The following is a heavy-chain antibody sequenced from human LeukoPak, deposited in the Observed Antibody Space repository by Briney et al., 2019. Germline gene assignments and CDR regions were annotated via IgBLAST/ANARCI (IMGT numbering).Heavy chain of an antibody. CDR3: ARATTRLITIFGGNWFDP. CDR2: IYYSGST. V-gene: IGHV4-39*07. CDR1: GGSISSSSYY. J-gene: IGHJ5*02. Sequence: PSETLSLTCAVYGGSISSSSYYWGWIRQPPGKGLEWIGSIYYSGSTYYNPSLKSRVTISVDTSKNQFSLKLSSVTAADTAVYYCARATTRLITIFGGNWFDPWGQGTLVTVSS. D-gene: IGHD3-3*01.